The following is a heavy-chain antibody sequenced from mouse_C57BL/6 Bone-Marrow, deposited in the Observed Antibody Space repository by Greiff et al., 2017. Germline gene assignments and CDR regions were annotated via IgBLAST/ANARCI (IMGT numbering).Heavy chain of an antibody. CDR3: ARYYYGSGVPLY. J-gene: IGHJ2*01. D-gene: IGHD1-1*01. Sequence: QVQLQQSGAELARPGASVKLSCKASGYTFTSYGISWVKQRTGQGLEWIGEIYPRSGNTYYNEKFKGKATLTADKSSSTAYMELRSLTSEDSAVYFCARYYYGSGVPLYWGQGTTLTVSS. V-gene: IGHV1-81*01. CDR1: GYTFTSYG. CDR2: IYPRSGNT.